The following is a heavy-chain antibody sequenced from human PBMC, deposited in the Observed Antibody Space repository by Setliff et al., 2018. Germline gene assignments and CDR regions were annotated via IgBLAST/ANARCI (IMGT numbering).Heavy chain of an antibody. V-gene: IGHV3-48*03. J-gene: IGHJ4*02. D-gene: IGHD2-15*01. CDR3: TRSNLCAGGRCYFDL. CDR1: GFTFSTFE. CDR2: ISTSGSIT. Sequence: PGGSLRLSCSASGFTFSTFEMNWVRKAPGKGLQRISYISTSGSITNYADSVKGRCTISRDNAKSSLYLQLDSLRVEYTAFYYCTRSNLCAGGRCYFDLWGQGTLVTVSS.